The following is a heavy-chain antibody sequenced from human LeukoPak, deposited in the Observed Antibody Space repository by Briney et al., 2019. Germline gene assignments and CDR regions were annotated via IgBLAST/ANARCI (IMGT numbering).Heavy chain of an antibody. CDR3: ARYRLGCFDP. J-gene: IGHJ5*02. CDR2: TSYSGTT. CDR1: GGSITTNDYL. V-gene: IGHV4-39*01. Sequence: PSETLSLTCTVSGGSITTNDYLWGWIRQPPGKGLEWVGTTSYSGTTSYNPSLKSRLTISVDTSRNQFSLKLTSVTAADTALYFCARYRLGCFDPWGQGTLVIVSS. D-gene: IGHD1-26*01.